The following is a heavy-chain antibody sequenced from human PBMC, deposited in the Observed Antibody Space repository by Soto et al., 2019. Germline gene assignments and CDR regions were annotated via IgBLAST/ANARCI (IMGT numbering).Heavy chain of an antibody. CDR1: GFTVSSNY. V-gene: IGHV3-53*01. CDR2: IYSGGST. D-gene: IGHD7-27*01. CDR3: ARAGDYYFDY. Sequence: WGSLRLSCAASGFTVSSNYMSWVRQAPGKGLEWVSVIYSGGSTYYADSVKGRFTISRDNSKNTLYLQMNSLRAADTAVYYCARAGDYYFDYWGQGTLVPVSS. J-gene: IGHJ4*02.